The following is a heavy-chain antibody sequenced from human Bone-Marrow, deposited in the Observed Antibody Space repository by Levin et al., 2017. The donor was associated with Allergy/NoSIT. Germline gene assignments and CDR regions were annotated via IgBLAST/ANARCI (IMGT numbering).Heavy chain of an antibody. D-gene: IGHD5-18*01. Sequence: GGSLRLSCAASGFTFSSYGMHWVRQAPGKGLEWVAVIWYDGSNKYYADSVKGRFTISRDNSKNTLYLQMNSLRAEDTAVYYCARDPYPVERGIQLLFRAFDIWGQGTMVTVSS. CDR2: IWYDGSNK. J-gene: IGHJ3*02. CDR1: GFTFSSYG. V-gene: IGHV3-33*01. CDR3: ARDPYPVERGIQLLFRAFDI.